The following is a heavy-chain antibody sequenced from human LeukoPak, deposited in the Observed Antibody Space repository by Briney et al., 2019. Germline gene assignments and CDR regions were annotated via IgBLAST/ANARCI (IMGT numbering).Heavy chain of an antibody. V-gene: IGHV3-30*04. J-gene: IGHJ4*02. D-gene: IGHD3-10*01. Sequence: GGSLRLSCAASGFTFSSYAMLWVRQAPGKGLEWVAVISYDGSNKYYADSVKGRFTISRDNSKNTLYLQMNSLRAEDTAVYYCARETYGSGLFDYWGQGTLVTVSS. CDR3: ARETYGSGLFDY. CDR2: ISYDGSNK. CDR1: GFTFSSYA.